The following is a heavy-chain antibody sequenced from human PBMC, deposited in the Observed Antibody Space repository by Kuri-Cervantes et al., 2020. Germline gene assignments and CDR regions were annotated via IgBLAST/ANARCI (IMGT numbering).Heavy chain of an antibody. Sequence: GESLKISCAASGFTFSSYSMNWVRQAPGKGLEWVSSISSSSSYIYYADSVKGRFTISRDNAKNSLYLQMNSLRAEDTAVYYCARDALPRYCSGGSCHLHVNYFDYWGQGTLVTVSS. D-gene: IGHD2-15*01. CDR3: ARDALPRYCSGGSCHLHVNYFDY. V-gene: IGHV3-21*01. J-gene: IGHJ4*02. CDR2: ISSSSSYI. CDR1: GFTFSSYS.